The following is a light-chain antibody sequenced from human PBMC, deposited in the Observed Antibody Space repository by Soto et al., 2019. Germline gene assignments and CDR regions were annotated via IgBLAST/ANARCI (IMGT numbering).Light chain of an antibody. CDR2: DVS. CDR1: SSDVGGYNY. CDR3: SSYTSSSLYV. J-gene: IGLJ1*01. Sequence: QSALTQPASVSGSPGQSITISCTGTSSDVGGYNYVSWYQQHPGKAPKLMIYDVSNRPSGVSNRFSGSKSGNTASLTISGLQAEYEADYYCSSYTSSSLYVFVTGTKVTVL. V-gene: IGLV2-14*01.